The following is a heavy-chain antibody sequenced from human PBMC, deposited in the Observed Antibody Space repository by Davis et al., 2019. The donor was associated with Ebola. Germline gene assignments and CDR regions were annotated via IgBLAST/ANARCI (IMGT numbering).Heavy chain of an antibody. CDR3: ANGGMGSGWYSVSFNWFDP. D-gene: IGHD6-19*01. V-gene: IGHV3-23*01. Sequence: GESLKISCAASGFTFSSYAMSWVRQAPGKGLEWVSAISGSGGSTYYADSVKGRFTISRDNSKNTLYLQMNSLRAEDTAVYYCANGGMGSGWYSVSFNWFDPWGQGTLVTVSS. J-gene: IGHJ5*02. CDR2: ISGSGGST. CDR1: GFTFSSYA.